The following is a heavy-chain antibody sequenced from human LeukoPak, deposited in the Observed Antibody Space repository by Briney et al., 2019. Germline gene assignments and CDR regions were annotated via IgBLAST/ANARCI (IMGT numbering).Heavy chain of an antibody. CDR2: IGDDGSNK. CDR3: AKVSTWIQLWSGLGRGGGPFFDS. V-gene: IGHV3-30*02. J-gene: IGHJ4*02. CDR1: GFTFSTYG. D-gene: IGHD5-18*01. Sequence: GGSLRLSCAASGFTFSTYGMHWVRQAPGKGLQWVAFIGDDGSNKDYGDSVKGRFTISRDNSKNTLFLQMHALSAEDTAVYYCAKVSTWIQLWSGLGRGGGPFFDSWGQGTLVTVSA.